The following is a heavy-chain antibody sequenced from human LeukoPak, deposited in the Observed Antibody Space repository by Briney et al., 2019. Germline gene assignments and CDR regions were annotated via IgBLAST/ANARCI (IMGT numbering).Heavy chain of an antibody. CDR3: ARTYGSGSSENYYYYYMDV. CDR2: IYYSGST. CDR1: GGSISSSSYY. Sequence: SETLSLTCTVSGGSISSSSYYWGWIRQPPGKGLEWIGSIYYSGSTYYNPSLKSRVTISVDTSKNQFSLKLSSVTAADTAVYYCARTYGSGSSENYYYYYMDVWGKGTTVTISS. J-gene: IGHJ6*03. V-gene: IGHV4-39*07. D-gene: IGHD3-10*01.